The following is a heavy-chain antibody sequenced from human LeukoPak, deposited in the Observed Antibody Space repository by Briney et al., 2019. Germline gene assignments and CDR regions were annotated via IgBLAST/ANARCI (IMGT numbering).Heavy chain of an antibody. CDR2: IIPIFGTA. J-gene: IGHJ5*02. CDR3: ARSIGYCSSTSCYLGFDP. D-gene: IGHD2-2*01. V-gene: IGHV1-69*05. Sequence: SVKVSCKASEGTFSSYAISWVRQAPGQGLEWMGWIIPIFGTANYAQKFQGRVTITTDESTSTAYMELSSLRSEDTAVYYCARSIGYCSSTSCYLGFDPWGQGTLVTVSS. CDR1: EGTFSSYA.